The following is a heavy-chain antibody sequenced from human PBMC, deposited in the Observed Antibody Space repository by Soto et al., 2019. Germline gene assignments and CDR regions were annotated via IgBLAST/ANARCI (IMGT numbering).Heavy chain of an antibody. CDR2: IGTAGDT. CDR1: GFTFSSYD. V-gene: IGHV3-13*01. D-gene: IGHD3-3*01. Sequence: PGGSLRLSCAASGFTFSSYDMHWVRQATGKGLEWASAIGTAGDTYYPGSVKGRFTISRENAKNSLYLQMNSLRAGDTAVYYCAREGKPTYDFWSGPPHSSYYYYGMDVWGQGTTVTVSS. CDR3: AREGKPTYDFWSGPPHSSYYYYGMDV. J-gene: IGHJ6*02.